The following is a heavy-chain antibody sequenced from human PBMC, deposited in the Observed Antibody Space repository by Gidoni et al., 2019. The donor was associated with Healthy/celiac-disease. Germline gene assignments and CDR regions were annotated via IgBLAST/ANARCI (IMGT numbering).Heavy chain of an antibody. V-gene: IGHV3-30-3*01. CDR1: GFTFSSYA. D-gene: IGHD1-1*01. CDR2: ISYDGSNK. CDR3: ARDRLDSIDY. J-gene: IGHJ4*02. Sequence: QVQLVESGGGVVQPGRSLRLSCAASGFTFSSYAMHWVRQAPGKGLEWVAVISYDGSNKYYADSVKGRFTISRDNSKNTLYLQMNSLRAEDTAVYYCARDRLDSIDYWGQGTLVTVSS.